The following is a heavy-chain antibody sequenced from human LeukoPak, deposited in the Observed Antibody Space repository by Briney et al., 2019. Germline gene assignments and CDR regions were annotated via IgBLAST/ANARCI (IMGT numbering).Heavy chain of an antibody. Sequence: SETLSLTCTVSGGSISSDYWSWIRQPPGKGLEWIGYIYYRGSTNYNPSLKSRVTISVDTSKNQFSLKLSSVTAADTAVYYCARLPNWYFDLWGRGTLVTVSS. CDR2: IYYRGST. V-gene: IGHV4-59*01. J-gene: IGHJ2*01. CDR1: GGSISSDY. CDR3: ARLPNWYFDL.